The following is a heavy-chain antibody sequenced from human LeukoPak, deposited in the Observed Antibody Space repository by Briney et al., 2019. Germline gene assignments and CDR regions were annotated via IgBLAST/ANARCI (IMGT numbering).Heavy chain of an antibody. D-gene: IGHD5-18*01. CDR1: GGTFSSNT. CDR2: IIPIFGTA. J-gene: IGHJ5*02. CDR3: ARDRLSGRGYSYSPLDP. V-gene: IGHV1-69*06. Sequence: GASVKVSCKASGGTFSSNTISWVRQAPGQGLECMGGIIPIFGTANYAQKFQGRVTITADKSTSTAYMELSSLRSEDTAVYYCARDRLSGRGYSYSPLDPWGQGTLVTVSS.